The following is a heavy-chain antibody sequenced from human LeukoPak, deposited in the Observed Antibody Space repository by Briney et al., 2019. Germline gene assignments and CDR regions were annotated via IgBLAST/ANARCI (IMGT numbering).Heavy chain of an antibody. V-gene: IGHV1-46*01. CDR1: GYTFTSYY. D-gene: IGHD3-10*01. CDR3: ARVAPAMVRGVTDAFDI. Sequence: GASVKVSCKASGYTFTSYYMHWVRQAPGQGLEWMGICNPSGGSTSYAQKFQGRVTMTRDTSTSTVYMELSSLRSEDTAVYYCARVAPAMVRGVTDAFDIWGQGTMVTVSS. CDR2: CNPSGGST. J-gene: IGHJ3*02.